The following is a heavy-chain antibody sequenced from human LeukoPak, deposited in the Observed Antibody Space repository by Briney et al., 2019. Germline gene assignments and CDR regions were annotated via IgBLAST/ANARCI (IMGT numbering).Heavy chain of an antibody. V-gene: IGHV4-39*01. Sequence: PSETLSLTCTISGGSISSSSYYWGWIRQPPGKGLEWIGSISYSGSTYYNPSLKSRVTIFVDTSKDQFSLKLSSVTAADTAVYYCARRSTAAGGKPFDYWGQGTQVTVSS. D-gene: IGHD6-13*01. CDR2: ISYSGST. CDR3: ARRSTAAGGKPFDY. J-gene: IGHJ4*02. CDR1: GGSISSSSYY.